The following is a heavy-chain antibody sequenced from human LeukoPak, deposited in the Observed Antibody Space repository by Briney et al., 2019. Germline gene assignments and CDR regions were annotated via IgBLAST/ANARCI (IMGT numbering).Heavy chain of an antibody. J-gene: IGHJ4*02. D-gene: IGHD3-22*01. Sequence: PGGSLRLSCAASGFTFSSYSMNWVRQAPGKGLEWVSYISSSSVTIYYADSVKGRFTISRDNAKNSLYLQMNSLRAEDTAVYYCAKDYSDSSGYFRVPHVFDFWGQGTLVTVSS. CDR1: GFTFSSYS. CDR3: AKDYSDSSGYFRVPHVFDF. V-gene: IGHV3-48*01. CDR2: ISSSSVTI.